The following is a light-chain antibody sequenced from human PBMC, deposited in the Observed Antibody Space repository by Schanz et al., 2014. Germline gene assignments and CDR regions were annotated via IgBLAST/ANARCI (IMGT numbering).Light chain of an antibody. CDR2: WAS. Sequence: DIVMTQSPDSLAVSLGERATINCRSSRSVLYSSHNKNYLAWYQQKPGQPPKLLIYWASTRESGVPDRFSGGGSGTDFTLTISSLQAEDVAVYYCQQYYSSPRTFGQGTKLEIK. V-gene: IGKV4-1*01. CDR1: RSVLYSSHNKNY. CDR3: QQYYSSPRT. J-gene: IGKJ2*01.